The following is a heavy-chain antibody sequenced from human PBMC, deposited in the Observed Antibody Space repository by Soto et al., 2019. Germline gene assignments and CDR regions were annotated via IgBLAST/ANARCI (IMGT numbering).Heavy chain of an antibody. CDR3: AKSYSYAWGNYYTHFAP. Sequence: GGSLRLSCAASGFTFSNYAMTWVRQAPGKGLEWVSTISGRGDYTYYADSVKGRFTISRDNSRNPLHLQMNRLRAEDTAVYYCAKSYSYAWGNYYTHFAPRGQGTLATVPS. J-gene: IGHJ5*02. V-gene: IGHV3-23*01. CDR2: ISGRGDYT. CDR1: GFTFSNYA. D-gene: IGHD3-10*01.